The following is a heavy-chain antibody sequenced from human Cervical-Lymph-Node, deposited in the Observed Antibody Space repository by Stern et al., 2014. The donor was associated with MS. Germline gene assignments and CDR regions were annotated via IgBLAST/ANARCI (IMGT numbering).Heavy chain of an antibody. V-gene: IGHV4-39*01. Sequence: QVQLQESGPGLVKPSETLSLTCTVSGGSITSSSYYWGWIRQPPGRGLEYIGTVYYTGSTFYDPSLKSRVTISVDTSKNQVALKLPSGTAADTAVYYCVRHDIMGTIWNWGQGTLVTVSS. CDR2: VYYTGST. D-gene: IGHD1-26*01. CDR3: VRHDIMGTIWN. J-gene: IGHJ4*02. CDR1: GGSITSSSYY.